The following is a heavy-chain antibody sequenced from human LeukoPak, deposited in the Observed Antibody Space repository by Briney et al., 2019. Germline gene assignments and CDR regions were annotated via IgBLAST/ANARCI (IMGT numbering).Heavy chain of an antibody. CDR3: AQKGGTDH. CDR2: ISSSSAM. Sequence: GGSLRLSCAASGFTFSRFGMNWVRQAPGKGLEWISYISSSSAMYYADSVKGRFTISRDNAKNSLYLQMSSLRDEDTAVYYCAQKGGTDHWGQGTLVTVSS. D-gene: IGHD2-15*01. J-gene: IGHJ4*02. V-gene: IGHV3-48*02. CDR1: GFTFSRFG.